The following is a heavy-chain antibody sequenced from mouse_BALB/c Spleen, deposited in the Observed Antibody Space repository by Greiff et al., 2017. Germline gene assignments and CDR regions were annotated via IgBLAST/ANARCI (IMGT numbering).Heavy chain of an antibody. J-gene: IGHJ4*01. CDR3: ARWDYGPYYAMDY. D-gene: IGHD1-2*01. CDR1: GDSITSGY. V-gene: IGHV3-8*02. CDR2: ISYSGST. Sequence: DVQLQESGPSLVKPSQTLSLTCSVTGDSITSGYWNWIRKFPGNKLEYMGYISYSGSTYYNPSLKSRISITRDTSKNQYYLQLNSVTTEDTATYYCARWDYGPYYAMDYWGQGTSVTVSS.